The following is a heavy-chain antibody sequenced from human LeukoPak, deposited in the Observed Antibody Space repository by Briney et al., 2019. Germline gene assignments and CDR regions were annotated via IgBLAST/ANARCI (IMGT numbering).Heavy chain of an antibody. D-gene: IGHD1-26*01. Sequence: GGSLRLSCAASGFTFNKDWMSWFRQSPGKGREWVANIKKDGSEKYYVDSLRGRFTISRDNAKNSLYLQMNSLRVEDAAVYYCARGLYSGTQYYFDSWGQGTLVTVSS. CDR2: IKKDGSEK. CDR1: GFTFNKDW. J-gene: IGHJ4*02. V-gene: IGHV3-7*01. CDR3: ARGLYSGTQYYFDS.